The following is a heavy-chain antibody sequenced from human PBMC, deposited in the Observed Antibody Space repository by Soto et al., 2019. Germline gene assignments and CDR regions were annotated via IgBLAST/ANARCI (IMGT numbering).Heavy chain of an antibody. V-gene: IGHV4-59*08. CDR2: IFYTGST. J-gene: IGHJ6*03. Sequence: QVQLQESGPGLVKPSETLSLTCTVSGGSISSYYWSSIRQPPGKGLEWIGYIFYTGSTNYNPSLKRRVLISVDTSKNQFSLKLRSVTAADTAVYYCARQDGYYYYIDVWGKWTTVTVSS. CDR3: ARQDGYYYYIDV. CDR1: GGSISSYY.